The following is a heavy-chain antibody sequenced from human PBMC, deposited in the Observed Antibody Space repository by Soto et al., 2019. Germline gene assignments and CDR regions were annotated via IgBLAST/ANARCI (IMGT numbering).Heavy chain of an antibody. CDR2: INPDNGNT. CDR1: GYTFTRSP. J-gene: IGHJ5*02. Sequence: QVQLVPSGAEVKKPGASVKISCKASGYTFTRSPMNWVRQAPGQRLEWMGWINPDNGNTKSSQKFHDRVIITRDTSASTAYMDLSSLRSEDTAVYYCARGIATGQLDPWGQGTLVTVSS. V-gene: IGHV1-3*01. CDR3: ARGIATGQLDP. D-gene: IGHD2-15*01.